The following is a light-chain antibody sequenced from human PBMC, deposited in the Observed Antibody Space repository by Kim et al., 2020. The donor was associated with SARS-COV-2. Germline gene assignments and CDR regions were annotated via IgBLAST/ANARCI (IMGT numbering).Light chain of an antibody. CDR2: DVS. V-gene: IGLV2-14*03. J-gene: IGLJ1*01. CDR1: SRDVGGYKY. CDR3: SSYIRSSTTYV. Sequence: SITNSCTGTSRDVGGYKYVSWYQQHPGKAPKLMIYDVSNRPSGVSNRFSGSKSGNTASLTISGLQAEDEADYYCSSYIRSSTTYVFGTGTKVTVL.